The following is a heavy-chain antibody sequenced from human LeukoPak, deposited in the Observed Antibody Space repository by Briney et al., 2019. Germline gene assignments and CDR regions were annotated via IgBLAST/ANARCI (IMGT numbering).Heavy chain of an antibody. V-gene: IGHV1-2*02. CDR1: GYTFTGYY. CDR3: ARDPSRYYMDV. CDR2: ITPKSGDT. J-gene: IGHJ6*03. Sequence: ASVRVSCKASGYTFTGYYIHWVRQAPGQGLEWMEWITPKSGDTDSAQKFQGRVTMTRDTSISTAYMELSRLRSDDTAVYYCARDPSRYYMDVWGKGTTVTVSS.